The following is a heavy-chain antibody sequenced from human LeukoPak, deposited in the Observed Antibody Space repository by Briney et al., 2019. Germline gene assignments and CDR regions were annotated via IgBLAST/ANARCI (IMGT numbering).Heavy chain of an antibody. CDR3: AREAPSIAARLGGFDP. J-gene: IGHJ5*02. CDR1: GGSISSSSYY. D-gene: IGHD6-6*01. V-gene: IGHV4-39*07. Sequence: SETLSLTCTVSGGSISSSSYYWGWIRQPPGKGLEWIGSIYYSGSTYYNPSLKSRVTISVDTSKNQFSLKLSSVTAADTAVYYRAREAPSIAARLGGFDPWGQGTLVTVSS. CDR2: IYYSGST.